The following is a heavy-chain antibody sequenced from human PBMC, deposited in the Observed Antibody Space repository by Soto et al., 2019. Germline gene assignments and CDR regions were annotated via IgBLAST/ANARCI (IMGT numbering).Heavy chain of an antibody. J-gene: IGHJ4*02. CDR1: GFTFTNYW. CDR2: IKQDGSVK. Sequence: PGGSLRLSXAASGFTFTNYWMSWVRQAPGKGLEWVAKIKQDGSVKEYVDSVKGRFTISRDNAESSLFLVMNSLRAEDTAVYYCARYRYGAYDLDYWGQGTLVTVSS. CDR3: ARYRYGAYDLDY. D-gene: IGHD5-12*01. V-gene: IGHV3-7*03.